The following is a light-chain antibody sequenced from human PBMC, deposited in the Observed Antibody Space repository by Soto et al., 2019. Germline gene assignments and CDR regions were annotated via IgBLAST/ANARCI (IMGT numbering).Light chain of an antibody. Sequence: DIVMTQSPLSLPVTPGEPASISCRSSQSLLHSNGYNYLDWYLQKPGQSPQLLIYLGSNRASGAPDRFSGRGSGTDFTLKISRVEAEDVGVYYCMQRIEFPYTFGQGTKVDIK. CDR3: MQRIEFPYT. CDR1: QSLLHSNGYNY. V-gene: IGKV2-28*01. J-gene: IGKJ2*01. CDR2: LGS.